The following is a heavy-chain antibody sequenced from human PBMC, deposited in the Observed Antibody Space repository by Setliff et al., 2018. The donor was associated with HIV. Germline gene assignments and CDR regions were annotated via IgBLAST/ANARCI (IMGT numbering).Heavy chain of an antibody. V-gene: IGHV4-39*07. D-gene: IGHD2-8*01. CDR3: ARDMVFHYDESGSFGWFDP. CDR1: GGSIRSSTYY. J-gene: IGHJ5*02. CDR2: MFYSGRT. Sequence: SETLSLTCTVSGGSIRSSTYYWAWIRHSPGKGLEWIGSMFYSGRTYHNPSLKSRVTISVDTSKNQFSLKLNSVTAADTAVYYCARDMVFHYDESGSFGWFDPWGQGTLVTVSS.